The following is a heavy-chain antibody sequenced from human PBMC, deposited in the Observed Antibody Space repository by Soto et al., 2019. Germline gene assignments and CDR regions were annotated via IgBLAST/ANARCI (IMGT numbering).Heavy chain of an antibody. Sequence: QVQLQQWGAGLLKPSETLSLTCAVYGGSFSGYYWSWIRQPPGKGLEWIGEINHSGSTNYNPSLKSRVTISVDTSKKQFSLKLSSVTAADTAVYYCARGRFRYYGSGSYYKEGCYFDYWGQGTLVTVSS. CDR3: ARGRFRYYGSGSYYKEGCYFDY. CDR2: INHSGST. J-gene: IGHJ4*02. V-gene: IGHV4-34*01. CDR1: GGSFSGYY. D-gene: IGHD3-10*01.